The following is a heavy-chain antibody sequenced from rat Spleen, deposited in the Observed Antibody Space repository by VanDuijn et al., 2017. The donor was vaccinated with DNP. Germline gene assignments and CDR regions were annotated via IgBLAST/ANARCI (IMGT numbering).Heavy chain of an antibody. Sequence: EVQLVESGGGLVRPGNSLRLSCAASGFIFSDYAMAWVRQSPKMGLEWVSTIIYDGSSAFYRDSVTGRFTISRDFAKSTLYLQMDSLRSEDSATYHWVTRGLYGGYDHWGQGVMVTVSS. CDR2: IIYDGSSA. J-gene: IGHJ2*01. D-gene: IGHD1-11*01. CDR1: GFIFSDYA. CDR3: VTRGLYGGYDH. V-gene: IGHV5S10*01.